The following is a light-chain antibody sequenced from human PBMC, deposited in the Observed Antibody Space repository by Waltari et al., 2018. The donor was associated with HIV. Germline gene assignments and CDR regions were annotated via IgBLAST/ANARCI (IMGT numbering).Light chain of an antibody. CDR2: DVS. J-gene: IGLJ2*01. Sequence: QSALTQPASVSGSPGQSITISCTGTSSDVGGYNYVSWYQQHPGKAPKLMIYDVSIRPPGVSSRFSGSKSGNTASLTISGLQAEDEADYYCSSYTSSSTSVVFGGGTKLTVL. V-gene: IGLV2-14*03. CDR1: SSDVGGYNY. CDR3: SSYTSSSTSVV.